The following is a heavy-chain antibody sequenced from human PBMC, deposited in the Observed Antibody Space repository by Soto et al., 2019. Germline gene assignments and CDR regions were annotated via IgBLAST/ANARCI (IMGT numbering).Heavy chain of an antibody. CDR3: AKKIYGSGRGIKPKDHYYYGMDV. D-gene: IGHD3-10*01. CDR2: ISGSGGST. V-gene: IGHV3-23*01. Sequence: EVQLLESGGGLVQPGGSLRLSCAASGFTFSSYAMSWVRQAPGKGLEWVSAISGSGGSTYYADSVKGRFTISRDNSKNTLYLQMNSLRAEDTAVYYCAKKIYGSGRGIKPKDHYYYGMDVWGQGTTVTVSS. CDR1: GFTFSSYA. J-gene: IGHJ6*02.